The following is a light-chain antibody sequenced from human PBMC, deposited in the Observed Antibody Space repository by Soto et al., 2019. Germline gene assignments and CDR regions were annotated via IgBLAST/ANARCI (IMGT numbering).Light chain of an antibody. J-gene: IGKJ3*01. CDR1: QDITNQ. V-gene: IGKV1-33*01. Sequence: DIQMTQSPSSLSASVGDTVTITCQASQDITNQINWYQQRPGKAPNLLIYDASHLERGGPSRFSGSGSGTYFALTITSLQPEDIATYYCEKHGGVSQFGLGAKVD. CDR3: EKHGGVSQ. CDR2: DAS.